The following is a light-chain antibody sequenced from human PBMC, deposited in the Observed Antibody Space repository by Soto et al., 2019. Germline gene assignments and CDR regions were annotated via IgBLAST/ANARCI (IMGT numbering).Light chain of an antibody. CDR1: QNIATY. Sequence: IHMTQSASSLSASVGDRITITCRASQNIATYLHWYQQKPERAPKLLIYAESSLQSGVPSRFSATGYGTEFNLTITSLQPEDFATYYCQQTYTIHPTFGQGTKVDIK. CDR2: AES. V-gene: IGKV1-39*01. CDR3: QQTYTIHPT. J-gene: IGKJ1*01.